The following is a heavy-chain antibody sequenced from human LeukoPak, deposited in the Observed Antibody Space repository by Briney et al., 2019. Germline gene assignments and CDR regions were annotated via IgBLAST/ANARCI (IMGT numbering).Heavy chain of an antibody. CDR2: INPSGGST. J-gene: IGHJ3*02. D-gene: IGHD2-2*01. V-gene: IGHV1-46*01. CDR1: GYTFTSYY. Sequence: EASVKVSCKASGYTFTSYYMHWVRQAPGQGLEWIGIINPSGGSTSYAQKFQGRVTMTRDTSTSTVYMELSSLRSEDTAVYYCARDLGGYCSSTSCYPFLDAFDIWGQGTMVTVSS. CDR3: ARDLGGYCSSTSCYPFLDAFDI.